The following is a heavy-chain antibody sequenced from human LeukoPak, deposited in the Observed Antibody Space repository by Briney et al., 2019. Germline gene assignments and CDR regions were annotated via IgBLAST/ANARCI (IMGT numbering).Heavy chain of an antibody. V-gene: IGHV3-49*03. CDR1: GFTFGDYA. J-gene: IGHJ6*02. CDR2: IRSKAYGGTT. CDR3: ARVPCSSTSCWPNYYYYGMDV. D-gene: IGHD2-2*01. Sequence: GGSLRLSCTASGFTFGDYAMSWFRQAPGKGLEWVGLIRSKAYGGTTEYAASVKGRFAISRDNSKNTLYLQMGSLRAEDMAVYYCARVPCSSTSCWPNYYYYGMDVWGQGTTVTVSS.